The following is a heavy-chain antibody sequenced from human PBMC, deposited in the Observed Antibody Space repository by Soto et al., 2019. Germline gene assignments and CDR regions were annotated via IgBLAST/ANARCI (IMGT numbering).Heavy chain of an antibody. Sequence: ASVKVSCKASGYTFTSYGFSWVRQAPGQGLEWMGLISAYNDNTNYGQKFQGRVTMTTDTSTSTAYMELRSLRSDDTAVYYCARDQRYYYDCSGFYRWDHWGQGTLVTVSS. D-gene: IGHD3-22*01. CDR3: ARDQRYYYDCSGFYRWDH. V-gene: IGHV1-18*01. J-gene: IGHJ4*02. CDR1: GYTFTSYG. CDR2: ISAYNDNT.